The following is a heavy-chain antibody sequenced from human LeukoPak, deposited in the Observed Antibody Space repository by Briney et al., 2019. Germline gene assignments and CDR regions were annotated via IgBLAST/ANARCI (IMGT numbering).Heavy chain of an antibody. CDR1: GFTLRSYA. Sequence: GGSLRLSCAASGFTLRSYAMNWVRQAPGKGLEWVSSISGSGGSTYYADSVKGRFTISRDNSKNTLYMQMNSLRAEDTAVYYCARGPPAHWSGYYSYYFDYWGQGTLVTVSS. V-gene: IGHV3-23*01. CDR3: ARGPPAHWSGYYSYYFDY. J-gene: IGHJ4*02. D-gene: IGHD3-3*01. CDR2: ISGSGGST.